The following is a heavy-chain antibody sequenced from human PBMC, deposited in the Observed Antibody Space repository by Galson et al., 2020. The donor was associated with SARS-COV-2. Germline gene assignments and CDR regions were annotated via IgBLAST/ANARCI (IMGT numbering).Heavy chain of an antibody. J-gene: IGHJ4*02. CDR2: IDWDDDK. Sequence: ESGPTLVKPTQTLTLTCTFSGFSLSTRGMCVSWIRQPPGKALEWLARIDWDDDKYYSTSLKTRPTISKDTSKNQVVLTMTNMDPVDTATDYGARTVPSAALGYWGQGTLVTVSS. V-gene: IGHV2-70*11. D-gene: IGHD2-2*01. CDR3: ARTVPSAALGY. CDR1: GFSLSTRGMC.